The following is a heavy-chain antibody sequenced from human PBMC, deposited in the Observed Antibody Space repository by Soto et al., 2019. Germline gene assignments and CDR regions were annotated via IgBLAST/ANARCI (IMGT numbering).Heavy chain of an antibody. V-gene: IGHV1-8*02. J-gene: IGHJ4*02. CDR3: ARVVPAASR. Sequence: GASVKVSCKASGGTFSSYAISWVRQAPGQGLEWMGGINPICGNTGYAQKFQGRVTMTTNTSMSTAYMELSSLRSEDTAVYYCARVVPAASRWGQGTLVTVSS. D-gene: IGHD2-2*01. CDR2: INPICGNT. CDR1: GGTFSSYA.